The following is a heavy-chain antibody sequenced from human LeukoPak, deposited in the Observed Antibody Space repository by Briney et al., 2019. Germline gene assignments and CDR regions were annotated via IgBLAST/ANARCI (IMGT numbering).Heavy chain of an antibody. CDR1: GFTFTSVW. CDR3: ARDRTTVTLFDY. J-gene: IGHJ4*02. D-gene: IGHD4-17*01. Sequence: GGSLRLSCAASGFTFTSVWMHWFRQAPGRGLVWISRISTDGAITGYADSVKGRFTISRDNAKNTLYLHMNSLRAEDTAVYYCARDRTTVTLFDYWGQGALVTVSS. V-gene: IGHV3-74*01. CDR2: ISTDGAIT.